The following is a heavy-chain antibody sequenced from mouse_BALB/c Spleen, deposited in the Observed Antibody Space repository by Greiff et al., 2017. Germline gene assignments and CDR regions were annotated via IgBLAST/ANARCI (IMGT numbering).Heavy chain of an antibody. Sequence: QVQLQQSGPELVKPGASVRISCKASGYTFTSYYIHWVKQRPGQGLEWIGWIYPGNVNTKYNEKFKGKATLTADKSSSTAYMQLSSLTSEDSAVYFCARDITGPSYYAMDYWGQGTSVTVSP. CDR1: GYTFTSYY. CDR3: ARDITGPSYYAMDY. D-gene: IGHD1-3*01. J-gene: IGHJ4*01. CDR2: IYPGNVNT. V-gene: IGHV1S56*01.